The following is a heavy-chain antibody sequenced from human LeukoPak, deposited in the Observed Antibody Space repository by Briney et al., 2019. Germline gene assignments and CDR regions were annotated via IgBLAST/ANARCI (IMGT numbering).Heavy chain of an antibody. D-gene: IGHD1-14*01. J-gene: IGHJ4*02. CDR3: ARGYRFGRNRDY. V-gene: IGHV1-2*02. Sequence: ASVKVSCKASGYTFTDCYVHWVRQAPGQGLEWMGWINPNSGYTNYAQKFQGRVTMTRDTSISTAYVELSTLRSDDTAVYYCARGYRFGRNRDYWGQGTLVTVSS. CDR1: GYTFTDCY. CDR2: INPNSGYT.